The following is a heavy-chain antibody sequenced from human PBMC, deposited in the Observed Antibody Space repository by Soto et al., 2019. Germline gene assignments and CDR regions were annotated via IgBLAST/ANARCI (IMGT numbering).Heavy chain of an antibody. Sequence: QVQLVESGGGVVQPGRSLRLSCAASGFTFSSYGMHWVRQAPGKGLEWVAVISYDGSNKYYADSVKGRFTISRDNSKNTLYLQMNSLRAADTAVYYCAKDPTAAGFVWGQGTTVTVSS. CDR2: ISYDGSNK. V-gene: IGHV3-30*18. CDR3: AKDPTAAGFV. D-gene: IGHD6-13*01. J-gene: IGHJ6*02. CDR1: GFTFSSYG.